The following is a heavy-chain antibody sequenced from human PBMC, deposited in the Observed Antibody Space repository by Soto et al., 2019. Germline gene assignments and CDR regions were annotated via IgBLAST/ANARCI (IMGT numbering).Heavy chain of an antibody. V-gene: IGHV4-34*01. D-gene: IGHD3-10*01. Sequence: SETLSLTCAVYGGSFSGYYWSWIRQPPGKGLEWIGEINHSGSTNYNPSLKSRVTISVDTSKNQFSLKLSSVTAADTAVYYCARELPRDRGVIQTGRGRYYFDYWGQGTLVTVSS. CDR1: GGSFSGYY. CDR3: ARELPRDRGVIQTGRGRYYFDY. CDR2: INHSGST. J-gene: IGHJ4*02.